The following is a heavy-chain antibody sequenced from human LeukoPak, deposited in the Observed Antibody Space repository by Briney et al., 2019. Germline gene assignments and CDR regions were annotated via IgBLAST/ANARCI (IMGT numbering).Heavy chain of an antibody. D-gene: IGHD5-12*01. CDR1: GGSISSYY. Sequence: SETLSLTCNVSGGSISSYYWSWIRQPPGKGLEWIGYIYHSGTTNYNPSLKSRVTISIDASQKAFSLNLRSVTAADTAVYYCARGRSIGIYYFDYWGQGTLVTVSS. V-gene: IGHV4-59*01. CDR3: ARGRSIGIYYFDY. CDR2: IYHSGTT. J-gene: IGHJ4*02.